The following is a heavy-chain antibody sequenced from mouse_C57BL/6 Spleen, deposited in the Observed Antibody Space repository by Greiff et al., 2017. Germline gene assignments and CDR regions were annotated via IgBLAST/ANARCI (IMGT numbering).Heavy chain of an antibody. CDR1: GYTFTDYY. CDR3: AREEAPLFDY. V-gene: IGHV1-26*01. Sequence: VQLQQSGPELVKPGASVKISCKASGYTFTDYYMNWVKQSHGKSLEWIGDINPNNGGTSYNQKFKGKATLTVDKSSSTAYMELRSLTSEDSAVYYCAREEAPLFDYWGQGTTLTVSS. J-gene: IGHJ2*01. D-gene: IGHD3-2*02. CDR2: INPNNGGT.